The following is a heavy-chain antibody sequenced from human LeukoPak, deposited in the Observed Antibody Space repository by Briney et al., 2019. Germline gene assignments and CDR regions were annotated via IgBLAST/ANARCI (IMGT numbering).Heavy chain of an antibody. V-gene: IGHV3-48*03. CDR1: GFTFSSYE. Sequence: SGGSLRLSCAASGFTFSSYEMNWVRQAPGKGLEWVSYISSSGSTIYYADSVKGRFTISRDNAKNSLYLQMNSLRAEDTAVYYCARDQGYSYGYPHYSDYWGQGTLVTVSS. CDR2: ISSSGSTI. J-gene: IGHJ4*02. D-gene: IGHD5-18*01. CDR3: ARDQGYSYGYPHYSDY.